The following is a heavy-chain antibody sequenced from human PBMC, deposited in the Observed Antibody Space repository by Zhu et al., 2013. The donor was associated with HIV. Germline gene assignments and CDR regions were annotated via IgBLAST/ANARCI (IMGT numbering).Heavy chain of an antibody. Sequence: EVQLLESGGGLVQPGGSLRLSCAASGFTFSSYAMSWVRQAPGKGLEWVSAISGSGGSTYYADSVKGRFTISRDNSKNTLYLQMNSLRAEDTAVYYCAKARVITFGGVIATFDYWGQGTLVTVSS. V-gene: IGHV3-23*01. CDR2: ISGSGGST. CDR1: GFTFSSYA. J-gene: IGHJ4*02. CDR3: AKARVITFGGVIATFDY. D-gene: IGHD3-16*02.